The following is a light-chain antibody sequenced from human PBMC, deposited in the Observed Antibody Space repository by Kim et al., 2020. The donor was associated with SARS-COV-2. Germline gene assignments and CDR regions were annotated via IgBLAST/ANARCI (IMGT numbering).Light chain of an antibody. V-gene: IGLV2-14*03. CDR1: SSDVGGYNF. CDR2: DVN. CDR3: ISYTSSSTWV. J-gene: IGLJ3*02. Sequence: QSALTQPASVSGSPGQSIAISCTGSSSDVGGYNFVSWYQQHPGRAPKLMIYDVNNRPSGVSNRFSGSKSGNTASLTISGLQAEDEADYYCISYTSSSTWVFGGGTQLTVL.